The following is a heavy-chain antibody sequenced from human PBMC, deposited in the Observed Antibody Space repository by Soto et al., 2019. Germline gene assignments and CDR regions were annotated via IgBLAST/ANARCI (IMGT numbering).Heavy chain of an antibody. Sequence: SETLSLTCTVTGGSMTSGDQYWTWIRHRPGEGLEWLGYINHRGSLYYNPSLKSRVSMSVDTSKNQFYLNLSSVTAADTAVYYCARELPQRQGRNMDVWGQGTTVTVSS. CDR1: GGSMTSGDQY. D-gene: IGHD1-1*01. V-gene: IGHV4-31*03. J-gene: IGHJ6*02. CDR3: ARELPQRQGRNMDV. CDR2: INHRGSL.